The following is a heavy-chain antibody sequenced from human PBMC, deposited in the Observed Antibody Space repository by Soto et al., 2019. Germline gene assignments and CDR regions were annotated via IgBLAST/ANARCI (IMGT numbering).Heavy chain of an antibody. CDR1: GYSLTTHW. Sequence: GESLMIPCEGPGYSLTTHWINWVRQMPGQGPEWMGMVGPSQSYFNYNPYFQGHVTISPDKSTSKASLQWNIRETSETASYYCVDYRSRWFGDGGLDSWGPGTLVTVSS. J-gene: IGHJ4*02. D-gene: IGHD6-13*01. CDR3: VDYRSRWFGDGGLDS. V-gene: IGHV5-10-1*01. CDR2: VGPSQSYF.